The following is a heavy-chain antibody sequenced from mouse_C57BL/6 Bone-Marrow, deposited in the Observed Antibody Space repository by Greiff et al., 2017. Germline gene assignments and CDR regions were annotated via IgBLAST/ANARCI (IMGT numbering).Heavy chain of an antibody. Sequence: QVQLQQSGPELVKPGASVKISCKASGYAFSSSWMNWVKQRPGQGLEWIGRIYPGDGDTNYNGKFKGKATLTADKSSSTAYMQLSSLTSEDSAVYVCARWSVYGRLWIAYWGQGTLVTVSA. V-gene: IGHV1-82*01. CDR2: IYPGDGDT. CDR3: ARWSVYGRLWIAY. CDR1: GYAFSSSW. D-gene: IGHD1-1*01. J-gene: IGHJ3*01.